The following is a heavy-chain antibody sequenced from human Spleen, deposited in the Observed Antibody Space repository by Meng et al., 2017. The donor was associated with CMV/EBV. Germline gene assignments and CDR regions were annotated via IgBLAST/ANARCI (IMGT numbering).Heavy chain of an antibody. J-gene: IGHJ4*02. Sequence: TFTSHFMNWVRQGPGQGLEWMGVINPSGGYSTSAEKFEGRLTMTRDTSTSTVYMDLSSLRSEDTAVYYCARDSVDSPAYGDYAGPDYWGQGTLVTVSS. CDR2: INPSGGYS. CDR1: TFTSHF. V-gene: IGHV1-46*01. CDR3: ARDSVDSPAYGDYAGPDY. D-gene: IGHD4-17*01.